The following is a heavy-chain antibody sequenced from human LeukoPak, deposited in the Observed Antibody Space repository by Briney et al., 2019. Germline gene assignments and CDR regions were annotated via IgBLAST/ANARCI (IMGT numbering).Heavy chain of an antibody. V-gene: IGHV3-33*01. D-gene: IGHD3-10*01. CDR2: IWYDGSNK. J-gene: IGHJ4*02. Sequence: PGGSLRLSCAASGLTFSSYGMHWVRQAPGKGLEWVAVIWYDGSNKYYADSVKGRFTISRDNSKNTLYLQMNSLRAEDTAVYYCGGSLRGVKVGIDYWGQGTLVTVSS. CDR1: GLTFSSYG. CDR3: GGSLRGVKVGIDY.